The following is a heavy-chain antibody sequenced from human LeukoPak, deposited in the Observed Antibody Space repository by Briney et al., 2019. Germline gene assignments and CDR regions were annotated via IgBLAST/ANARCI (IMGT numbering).Heavy chain of an antibody. CDR2: IYSGGTT. V-gene: IGHV3-53*01. CDR3: ARDTSGIPGY. CDR1: GFTVSSNY. Sequence: QPGGSLRLSCAASGFTVSSNYMSWVRQAPGKGLEWVSVIYSGGTTYYADSVKGRFTISRDNSKNTLYLQMNSLRAEDTAVYYCARDTSGIPGYWGQGTLVTVSS. D-gene: IGHD3-10*01. J-gene: IGHJ4*02.